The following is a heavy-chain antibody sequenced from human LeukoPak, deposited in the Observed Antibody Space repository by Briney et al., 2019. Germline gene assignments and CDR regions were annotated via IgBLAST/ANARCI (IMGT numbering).Heavy chain of an antibody. Sequence: VASVKVSCKASGGTFSSYAISWVRQAPGQGLEWMGRIIPILGIANYAQKFQGRVTITADKSTSTAYMELSSLRSEDTAVYYCARDSAVEIYHYYYGTDVWGQGTTVTVSS. D-gene: IGHD5-24*01. V-gene: IGHV1-69*04. J-gene: IGHJ6*02. CDR3: ARDSAVEIYHYYYGTDV. CDR1: GGTFSSYA. CDR2: IIPILGIA.